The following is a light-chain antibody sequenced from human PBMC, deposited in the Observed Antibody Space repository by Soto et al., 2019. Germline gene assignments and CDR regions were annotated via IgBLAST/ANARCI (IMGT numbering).Light chain of an antibody. J-gene: IGLJ1*01. V-gene: IGLV1-40*01. CDR1: SSNIGAGYD. CDR3: QFYDSSLSGYV. CDR2: GNS. Sequence: QAVVTQPPSVSGAQGQRVTISCTGSSSNIGAGYDVHWYQQLPGTAPKLLIYGNSNRPSGVPDRFSGSKSGTSASLAITGLQAEDEADYYCQFYDSSLSGYVFGTGTKLTVL.